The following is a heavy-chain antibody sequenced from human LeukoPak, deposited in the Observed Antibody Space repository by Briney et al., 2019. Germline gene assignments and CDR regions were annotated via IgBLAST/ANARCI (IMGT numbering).Heavy chain of an antibody. Sequence: GASLKISCKGSGSSFTSYWIGWVRQMPGKGLEWMGIIYPGDSDTRYSPSFQGQVTISADKSISTAYLQWSSLKASDTAMYYCARLEVVAGTWYFDYWGQGTLVTVSS. J-gene: IGHJ4*02. CDR2: IYPGDSDT. V-gene: IGHV5-51*01. D-gene: IGHD6-19*01. CDR3: ARLEVVAGTWYFDY. CDR1: GSSFTSYW.